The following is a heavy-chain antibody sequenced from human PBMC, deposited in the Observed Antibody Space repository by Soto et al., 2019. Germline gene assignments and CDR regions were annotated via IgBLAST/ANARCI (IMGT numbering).Heavy chain of an antibody. V-gene: IGHV1-8*01. CDR3: ARAAYSSSWEAYYYYYYMDV. D-gene: IGHD6-13*01. CDR1: GYTFTSHA. J-gene: IGHJ6*03. Sequence: ASVKVSCKDAGYTFTSHAFNWVRQATGQGQKWMGWMNPNSGNTGYAQKFQGRVTMTRNTSISTAYMELSSLRSEDTAVYYCARAAYSSSWEAYYYYYYMDVWGKGTTVTVSS. CDR2: MNPNSGNT.